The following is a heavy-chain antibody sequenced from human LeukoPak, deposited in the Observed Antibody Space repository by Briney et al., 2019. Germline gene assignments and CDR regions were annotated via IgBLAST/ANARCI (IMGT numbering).Heavy chain of an antibody. J-gene: IGHJ4*02. CDR2: ISSSSSLI. D-gene: IGHD6-13*01. CDR3: AAGTAADY. Sequence: GGSLRLSCAASGFTFSNYGMNWVRQAPGKGLEWISYISSSSSLIYYADSVKGRFTISRDNAKNSLYLQMNSLRDEDTAVYYCAAGTAADYWGQGTLVIVSS. CDR1: GFTFSNYG. V-gene: IGHV3-48*02.